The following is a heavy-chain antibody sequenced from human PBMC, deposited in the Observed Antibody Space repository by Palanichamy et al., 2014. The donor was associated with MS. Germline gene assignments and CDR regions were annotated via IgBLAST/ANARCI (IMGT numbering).Heavy chain of an antibody. J-gene: IGHJ4*02. CDR3: ARGGGRRDGYIDY. Sequence: QVQLQQSGPGLVKPSETLSLTCIVSGGSVSSGNYYWAWIRQAPGKGLEWIGYIYYSGSTNYNPSLKSRVIISVDTSKNQFSLKLSSVTAADTAVYYCARGGGRRDGYIDYWGQGTLVTVSS. CDR1: GGSVSSGNYY. CDR2: IYYSGST. D-gene: IGHD5-24*01. V-gene: IGHV4-61*01.